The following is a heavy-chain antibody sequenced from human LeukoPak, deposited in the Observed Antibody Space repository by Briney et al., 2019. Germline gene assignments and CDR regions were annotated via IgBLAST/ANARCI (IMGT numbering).Heavy chain of an antibody. J-gene: IGHJ5*02. CDR3: ARDLYNWNDEVMAYNWFDP. Sequence: SVKVSCKASGGTFSSYAISWVRQAPGQGLEWMGGIIPIFGTANYAQKFQGRVTITTDESTSTAYMELSSLRSEDTAAYYCARDLYNWNDEVMAYNWFDPWGQGTLVTVSS. CDR2: IIPIFGTA. V-gene: IGHV1-69*05. D-gene: IGHD1-1*01. CDR1: GGTFSSYA.